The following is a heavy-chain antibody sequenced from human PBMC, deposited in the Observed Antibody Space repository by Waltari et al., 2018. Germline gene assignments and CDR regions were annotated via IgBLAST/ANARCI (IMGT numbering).Heavy chain of an antibody. CDR2: IRGSGGKT. CDR1: GFTFSSYV. Sequence: EMQLLESGGGLVQPGGSLRLSCAAPGFTFSSYVISCVRQAPGKGLEWVSAIRGSGGKTYYADSVKGRFTISRDNSKNTLYLQMNSLRAEDTAVYYCARKVRDSYSYMDVWGKGTTVTVSS. J-gene: IGHJ6*03. V-gene: IGHV3-23*01. CDR3: ARKVRDSYSYMDV.